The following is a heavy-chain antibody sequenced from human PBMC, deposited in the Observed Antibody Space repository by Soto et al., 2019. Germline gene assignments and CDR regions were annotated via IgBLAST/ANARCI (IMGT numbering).Heavy chain of an antibody. CDR1: GGSISSINNY. Sequence: SETLSLTCTVSGGSISSINNYWSWIRQPPGEGLEWIGFISYSGTTSYSPSLKSRVAISLDTSKNQFSLSLSSVTAADTAVYYCARGRGYSYGLDPWGQGTLVTVS. D-gene: IGHD5-18*01. J-gene: IGHJ5*02. CDR2: ISYSGTT. V-gene: IGHV4-30-4*01. CDR3: ARGRGYSYGLDP.